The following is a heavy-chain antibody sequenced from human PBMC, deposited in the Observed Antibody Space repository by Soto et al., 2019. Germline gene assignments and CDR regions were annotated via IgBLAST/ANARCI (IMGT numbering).Heavy chain of an antibody. Sequence: PGGSLRLSCAASGFTFSSYGMHWVRQAPGKGLEWVAVISYDGSNKYYADSVKGRFTISRDNSKNTLYLQMNSLRAEDTAVYYCAKDGYYDCSGVIGYWGQGTLVTVS. J-gene: IGHJ4*02. V-gene: IGHV3-30*18. D-gene: IGHD3-22*01. CDR1: GFTFSSYG. CDR2: ISYDGSNK. CDR3: AKDGYYDCSGVIGY.